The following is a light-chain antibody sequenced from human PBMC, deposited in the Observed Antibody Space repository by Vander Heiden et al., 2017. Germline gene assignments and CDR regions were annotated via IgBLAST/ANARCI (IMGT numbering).Light chain of an antibody. CDR1: QGISNY. CDR2: TAS. CDR3: QQTYSTPPT. Sequence: IQLTPSPSSLSASVGDRVTITCRASQGISNYLNWYQQKPGKGPELLIYTASTLKSGVPSRFRGSGSGTDFTLSISSLQPTDFATYYCQQTYSTPPTFGQGTKVEIK. V-gene: IGKV1-39*01. J-gene: IGKJ1*01.